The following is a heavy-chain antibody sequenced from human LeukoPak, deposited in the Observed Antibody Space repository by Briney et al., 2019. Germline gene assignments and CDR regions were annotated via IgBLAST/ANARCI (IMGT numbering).Heavy chain of an antibody. D-gene: IGHD3-22*01. J-gene: IGHJ4*02. CDR3: ARDDYYDSSGLDY. CDR2: ISTGGST. V-gene: IGHV3-53*01. CDR1: GLTVSRHY. Sequence: GGSLRLSCVASGLTVSRHYMTWVRQAPGKGLEWLSVISTGGSTNYADSVKGRFTISRDNSKNILYLQMNSLRAEDTAVYYCARDDYYDSSGLDYWGQGTLVTVST.